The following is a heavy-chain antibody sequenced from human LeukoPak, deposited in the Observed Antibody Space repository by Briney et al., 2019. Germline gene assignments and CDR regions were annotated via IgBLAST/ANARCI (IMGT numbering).Heavy chain of an antibody. CDR1: GGSISSGGYN. V-gene: IGHV4-31*03. Sequence: SQTLSLTCTVSGGSISSGGYNWSWIRLHPGQGLECMVYHYYSRNTYYNPTLKSRVTISVDTSKHQFSLKLSSVTAADTAVYYCARVRGGTVNFDYWGQGTLVTVSS. CDR2: HYYSRNT. CDR3: ARVRGGTVNFDY. J-gene: IGHJ4*02. D-gene: IGHD2-15*01.